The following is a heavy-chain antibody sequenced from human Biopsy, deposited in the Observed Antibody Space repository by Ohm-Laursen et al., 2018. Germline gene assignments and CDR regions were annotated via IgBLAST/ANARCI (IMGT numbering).Heavy chain of an antibody. CDR2: MHHSGPT. CDR3: TRKPNSLYYFDH. V-gene: IGHV4-31*03. CDR1: GDSISSDYY. J-gene: IGHJ4*02. Sequence: TLSLTCSVSGDSISSDYYWTWIRQVPGEGLERIAYMHHSGPTYTYYNPSLKSRVAISVEVYKNQFSLKVSSVTAADTAVYFCTRKPNSLYYFDHWGQGTLVTVSS. D-gene: IGHD1-14*01.